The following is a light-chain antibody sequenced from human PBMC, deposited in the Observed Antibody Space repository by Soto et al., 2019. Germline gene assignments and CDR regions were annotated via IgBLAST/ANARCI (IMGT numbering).Light chain of an antibody. Sequence: DIQMTQSPSTLSASVGDRVTITCRASQSIISLLAWYQQKPGKAPKLLIYDASSLESGVPSRFSGSGSGTEFTLTISSLQPDDFATYYCQQYNSYSPWTFGQGTKVDI. CDR1: QSIISL. J-gene: IGKJ1*01. V-gene: IGKV1-5*01. CDR3: QQYNSYSPWT. CDR2: DAS.